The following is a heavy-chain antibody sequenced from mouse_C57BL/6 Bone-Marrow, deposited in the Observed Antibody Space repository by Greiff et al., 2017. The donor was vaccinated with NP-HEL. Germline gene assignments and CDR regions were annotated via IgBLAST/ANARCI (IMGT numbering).Heavy chain of an antibody. D-gene: IGHD1-1*01. CDR2: IDPEDGDT. Sequence: VHVKQSGAELVRPGASVKLSCTASGFNIKDYYMHWVKQRPEQGLEWIGRIDPEDGDTEYAPKFPGKATMTADTSSNTAYLQLSSLTSEDTAVYYCLCYYGRAWFAYWGQGTLVTVSA. J-gene: IGHJ3*01. V-gene: IGHV14-1*01. CDR1: GFNIKDYY. CDR3: LCYYGRAWFAY.